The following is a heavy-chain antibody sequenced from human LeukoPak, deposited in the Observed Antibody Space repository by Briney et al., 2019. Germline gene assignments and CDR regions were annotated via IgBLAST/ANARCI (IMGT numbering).Heavy chain of an antibody. D-gene: IGHD3-10*01. CDR1: GYTFTSYG. V-gene: IGHV1-18*01. Sequence: GASVRVSCTASGYTFTSYGISWVRQAPGQGLEWMGWISAYNGNTNYAQKLQGRVTMTTDTSTSTAYMELRSLRSDDTAVYYCARYGSGSYYYYYYGMDVWGQGTTVTVSS. CDR2: ISAYNGNT. CDR3: ARYGSGSYYYYYYGMDV. J-gene: IGHJ6*02.